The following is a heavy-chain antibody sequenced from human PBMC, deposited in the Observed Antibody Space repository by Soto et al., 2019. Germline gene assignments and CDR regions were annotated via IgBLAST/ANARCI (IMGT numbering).Heavy chain of an antibody. V-gene: IGHV3-66*01. CDR1: GFTVSSNY. CDR3: ARYSQRGSTRKRGCYMDV. D-gene: IGHD2-2*01. J-gene: IGHJ6*03. Sequence: GGSLRLSCAASGFTVSSNYMSWVRQAPGKGLEWVSVIYSGGSTYYADSVKGRFTISRDNSKNTLYLQMNSLRAEDTAVYYCARYSQRGSTRKRGCYMDVWGKGTTVTVSS. CDR2: IYSGGST.